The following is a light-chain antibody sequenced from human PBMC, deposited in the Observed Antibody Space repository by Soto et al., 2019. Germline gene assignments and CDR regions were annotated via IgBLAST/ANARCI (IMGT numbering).Light chain of an antibody. CDR1: SSDVGGYNY. V-gene: IGLV2-14*01. J-gene: IGLJ2*01. CDR3: SSYTSSSSVV. CDR2: DVS. Sequence: QSALTQPASVSGSPGQSITISCTGTSSDVGGYNYVSWYQQHPGKAPKLMMYDVSNRPTGVSNRVSGSKSGNTASLTTSGLQAEVEADYYCSSYTSSSSVVFGGGTKLTVL.